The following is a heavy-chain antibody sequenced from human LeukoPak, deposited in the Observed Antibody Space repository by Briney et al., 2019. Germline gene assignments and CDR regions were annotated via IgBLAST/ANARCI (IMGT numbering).Heavy chain of an antibody. D-gene: IGHD1-26*01. CDR3: ARGGELLWVY. V-gene: IGHV3-48*03. CDR2: ISSSGSTI. Sequence: GGSLRLSCAASGFTFSSYEMNWVRQAPGKGLEWVSYISSSGSTIYYADSVKGRFTISRDNAKNSRYLQMNSLRAEDTAAYYCARGGELLWVYWGQGTLVTVSS. J-gene: IGHJ4*02. CDR1: GFTFSSYE.